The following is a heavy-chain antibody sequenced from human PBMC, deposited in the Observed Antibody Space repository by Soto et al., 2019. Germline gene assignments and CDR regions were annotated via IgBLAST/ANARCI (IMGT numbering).Heavy chain of an antibody. V-gene: IGHV4-38-2*02. CDR3: ARGMNPQDY. CDR2: IYHSGTT. Sequence: SETLSLTCNVSGFSISSGFYWGWVRQPPGKGLEWIGAIYHSGTTYFNPSLKSRVTMAIDTSKNQFSLSLASVAAADTAMYYCARGMNPQDYWGQGTLVTAPQ. J-gene: IGHJ4*02. D-gene: IGHD6-13*01. CDR1: GFSISSGFY.